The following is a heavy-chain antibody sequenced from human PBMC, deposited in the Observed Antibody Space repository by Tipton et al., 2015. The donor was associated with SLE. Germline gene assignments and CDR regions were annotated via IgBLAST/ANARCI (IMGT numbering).Heavy chain of an antibody. Sequence: TLSLTCTVSGGSIDTAYWSWIRQPPGKGLGWIGYIFYSGSTGYNPPLKSRVTMSIETSTSQFSLKLSSLTAADTAVYYCASDDALGYCDAWGLGALVAGSS. D-gene: IGHD3-22*01. CDR3: ASDDALGYCDA. CDR2: IFYSGST. V-gene: IGHV4-59*01. CDR1: GGSIDTAY. J-gene: IGHJ1*01.